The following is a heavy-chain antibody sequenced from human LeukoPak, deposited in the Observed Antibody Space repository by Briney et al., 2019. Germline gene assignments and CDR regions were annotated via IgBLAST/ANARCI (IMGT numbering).Heavy chain of an antibody. CDR2: IYYSGST. CDR1: GGSISSSSYS. CDR3: ARAVGATAEFDY. D-gene: IGHD1-26*01. J-gene: IGHJ4*02. Sequence: PSETLSLTCTVSGGSISSSSYSWGWLRQPPGKGLVWIGSIYYSGSTYYNPSLKSRVTISVDTSKNQFSLKLSSVTAAGTAVYYCARAVGATAEFDYWGQGTLVTVSS. V-gene: IGHV4-39*07.